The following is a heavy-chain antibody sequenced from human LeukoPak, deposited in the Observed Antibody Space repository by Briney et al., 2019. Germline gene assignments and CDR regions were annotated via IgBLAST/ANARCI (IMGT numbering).Heavy chain of an antibody. CDR3: ANGYSSSSKSYYMDV. J-gene: IGHJ6*03. D-gene: IGHD6-6*01. V-gene: IGHV3-23*01. CDR1: GFTFSSYA. CDR2: ISGSGGST. Sequence: PGGSLRLSCAASGFTFSSYAMSWVRQAPGKGLEWISAISGSGGSTYYADSVKGRFTISRDNSKNTLYLQMNSLRAEDTAVYYCANGYSSSSKSYYMDVWGKGTTVTVSS.